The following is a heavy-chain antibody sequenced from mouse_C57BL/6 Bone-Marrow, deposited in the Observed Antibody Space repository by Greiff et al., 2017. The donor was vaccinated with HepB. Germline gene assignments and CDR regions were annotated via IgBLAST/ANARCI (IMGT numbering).Heavy chain of an antibody. Sequence: EVQLQQSGAELVRPGASVKLSCTASGFNIKDDYMHWVKQRPEQGLEWIGWIDPENGDTEYASKFQGKATITADTSSNTAYLQLSSLTSEDTAVYYCTTSLRQLRLPEDYWGQGTTLTVSS. V-gene: IGHV14-4*01. CDR1: GFNIKDDY. CDR2: IDPENGDT. J-gene: IGHJ2*01. D-gene: IGHD3-2*02. CDR3: TTSLRQLRLPEDY.